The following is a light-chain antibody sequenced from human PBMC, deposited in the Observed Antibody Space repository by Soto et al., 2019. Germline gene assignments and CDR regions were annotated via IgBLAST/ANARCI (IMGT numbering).Light chain of an antibody. Sequence: QSALTQPPSASGSPGQSVTISCAGTSSDVGAYNYVSWYQQHPGKAPNLMIYEVTKRPSGVPDRFSGSKSGNTASLTVSGLQVEDEADYYCSSHAGTKVVFGGGTQLTVL. V-gene: IGLV2-8*01. CDR1: SSDVGAYNY. J-gene: IGLJ2*01. CDR2: EVT. CDR3: SSHAGTKVV.